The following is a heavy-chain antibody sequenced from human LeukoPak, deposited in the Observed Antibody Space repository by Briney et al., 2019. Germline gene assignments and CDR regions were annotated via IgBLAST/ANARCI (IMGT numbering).Heavy chain of an antibody. CDR1: GYTFTGYY. V-gene: IGHV1-2*02. CDR2: INPNSGGT. Sequence: ASVKVSCKASGYTFTGYYMHWVRRAPGQGLEWMGWINPNSGGTNYAQKFQGRVTMTRDTSISTAYMELSRLRSDDTAVYYCARDLDGAEAGTVDYWGQGTLVTVSS. CDR3: ARDLDGAEAGTVDY. J-gene: IGHJ4*02. D-gene: IGHD6-13*01.